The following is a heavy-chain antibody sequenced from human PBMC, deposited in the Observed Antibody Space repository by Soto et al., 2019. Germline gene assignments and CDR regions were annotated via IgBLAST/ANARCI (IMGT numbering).Heavy chain of an antibody. V-gene: IGHV3-49*04. Sequence: LRLSCTASDFTFGDYAMNWVRQAPGKGLEWVGFIRSKLYGGTTEYAASVRGRFTISRDDSNSIAYLQMNSLKTEDTGVYYCTRGDYSLYFFDCWGQGTLVTVSS. D-gene: IGHD3-10*01. J-gene: IGHJ4*02. CDR1: DFTFGDYA. CDR3: TRGDYSLYFFDC. CDR2: IRSKLYGGTT.